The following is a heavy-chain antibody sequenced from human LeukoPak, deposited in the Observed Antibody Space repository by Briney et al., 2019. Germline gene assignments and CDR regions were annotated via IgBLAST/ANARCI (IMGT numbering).Heavy chain of an antibody. J-gene: IGHJ4*02. CDR3: ARGLVRITMIVGAMGATYYFDY. CDR1: GGSISSGGYY. Sequence: SQTLSLTCTVSGGSISSGGYYWSWIRQPPGKGLEWIGEINHSGSTNYNPSLKSRVTISVDTSKNQFSLKLSSVTAADTAVYYCARGLVRITMIVGAMGATYYFDYWGQGTLVTVSS. V-gene: IGHV4-30-2*01. D-gene: IGHD3-22*01. CDR2: INHSGST.